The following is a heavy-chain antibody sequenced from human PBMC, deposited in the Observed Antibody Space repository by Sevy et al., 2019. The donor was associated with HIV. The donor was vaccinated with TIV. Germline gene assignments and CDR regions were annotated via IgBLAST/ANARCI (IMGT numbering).Heavy chain of an antibody. D-gene: IGHD1-1*01. V-gene: IGHV3-49*04. J-gene: IGHJ4*02. CDR2: LKSKADGGTV. CDR3: TRWKGLQSIFDY. Sequence: GGSLRLSCTTSGFTFGDYAMNWVRQAPGKGLEWVAFLKSKADGGTVDHAASVKGRFNISRDDSKSIAYLQMNDLTTEDTGVYYCTRWKGLQSIFDYWGQGALVTVSS. CDR1: GFTFGDYA.